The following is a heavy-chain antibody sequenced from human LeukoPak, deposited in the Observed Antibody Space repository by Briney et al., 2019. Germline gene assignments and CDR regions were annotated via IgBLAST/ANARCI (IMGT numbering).Heavy chain of an antibody. D-gene: IGHD3-9*01. CDR2: IYTSGST. CDR3: AREGPTYYDILTGYYEDWYFDL. Sequence: SQTLSLTCTVSGGSISSGSYYWSWIRQPAGKGLEWIGRIYTSGSTNYNPSLKSRVTISVDTSKNQFSLKLSSVTAADTAVYYCAREGPTYYDILTGYYEDWYFDLWGRGTLVTVSS. CDR1: GGSISSGSYY. V-gene: IGHV4-61*02. J-gene: IGHJ2*01.